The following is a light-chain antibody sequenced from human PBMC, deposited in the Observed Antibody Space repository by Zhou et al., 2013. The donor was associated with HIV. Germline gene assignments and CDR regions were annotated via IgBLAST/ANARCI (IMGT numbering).Light chain of an antibody. CDR2: AAS. V-gene: IGKV1-16*01. J-gene: IGKJ2*03. CDR1: QSISSY. CDR3: QQYNTYSRS. Sequence: DIQMSQSPSSLSASVGDRVTITCRASQSISSYLSWYQHKPGKAPKLLIYAASSLQLGVPSRFSGSGSGTEFTLTISSLQPDDFATYYCQQYNTYSRSFGQGTKLEIK.